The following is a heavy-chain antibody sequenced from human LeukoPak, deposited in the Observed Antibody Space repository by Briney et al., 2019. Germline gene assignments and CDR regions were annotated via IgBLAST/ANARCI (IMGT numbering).Heavy chain of an antibody. CDR1: GFTFSSYA. CDR2: ISGSGSST. V-gene: IGHV3-23*01. CDR3: AKGSPPSGSYQGFDY. D-gene: IGHD1-26*01. J-gene: IGHJ4*02. Sequence: GGSLRLSCAASGFTFSSYAMSWVRQAPGKGLEWVSAISGSGSSTYYADSVKGRFTISRDNSKNTLFLQMNSLRAEDTAVYYCAKGSPPSGSYQGFDYWGQGTLVTVSS.